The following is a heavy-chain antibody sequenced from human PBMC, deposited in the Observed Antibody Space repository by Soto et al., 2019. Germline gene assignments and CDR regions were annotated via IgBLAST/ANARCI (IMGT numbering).Heavy chain of an antibody. V-gene: IGHV1-18*01. D-gene: IGHD3-10*01. CDR3: ARSKYYYGSGSYYNENWFDP. CDR1: GYTFTSYG. Sequence: ASVKVSCKASGYTFTSYGISWVRQAPGQGLEWMGWISAYNGNTNYAQELQGRVTMTTDTSTSTAYMELRSLRSDDTAVYYCARSKYYYGSGSYYNENWFDPWGQGTLVTVSS. J-gene: IGHJ5*02. CDR2: ISAYNGNT.